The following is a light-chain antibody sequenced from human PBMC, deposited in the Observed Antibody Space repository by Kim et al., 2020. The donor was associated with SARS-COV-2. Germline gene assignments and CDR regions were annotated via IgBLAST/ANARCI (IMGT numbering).Light chain of an antibody. CDR1: ELGDKY. J-gene: IGLJ3*02. CDR3: QTWDGITAV. CDR2: QDD. V-gene: IGLV3-1*01. Sequence: SYELTQPPSVSVSPGQTASITCSGDELGDKYTCWYQQKPGQSPLLVIYQDDRRPSGIPVRFSGSNSGNTATLTISGTQAMDEADYYCQTWDGITAVFGGGTRLTVL.